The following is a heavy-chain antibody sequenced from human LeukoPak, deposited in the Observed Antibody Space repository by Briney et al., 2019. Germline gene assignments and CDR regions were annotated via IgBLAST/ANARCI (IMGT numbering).Heavy chain of an antibody. V-gene: IGHV3-23*01. CDR3: AKGAYDYIEIAYFDY. Sequence: GGSLRLSCAASGFTLSSYAMNWVRQAPGKGLEWVAVLIGSSGATDYADTVKGRFTISRDNSKNTLFLQMNSLRAEDTAIYYCAKGAYDYIEIAYFDYWGQGALVTASS. CDR2: LIGSSGAT. CDR1: GFTLSSYA. J-gene: IGHJ4*02. D-gene: IGHD5-12*01.